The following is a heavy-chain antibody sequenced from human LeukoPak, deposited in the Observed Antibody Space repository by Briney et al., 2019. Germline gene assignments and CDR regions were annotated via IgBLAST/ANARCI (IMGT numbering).Heavy chain of an antibody. CDR3: ARVGNGMATCMALGFDF. D-gene: IGHD5-12*01. CDR1: GFTFSSYW. Sequence: GGSLRLSCAASGFTFSSYWMSWVRQAPGKGLEWVANIKQDGSEKYYVDSVKGRFTISRDNAKNSLYLQMNSLRAEDTAVYYCARVGNGMATCMALGFDFWGQGTLVTVSS. CDR2: IKQDGSEK. V-gene: IGHV3-7*01. J-gene: IGHJ4*02.